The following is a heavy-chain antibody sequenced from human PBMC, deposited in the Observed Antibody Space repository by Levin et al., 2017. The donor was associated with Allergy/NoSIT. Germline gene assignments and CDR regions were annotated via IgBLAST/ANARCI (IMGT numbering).Heavy chain of an antibody. CDR3: AREWGSPGGGDAFDI. D-gene: IGHD1-26*01. CDR1: GGSISSGGYY. CDR2: IYYSGST. Sequence: LRLSCTVSGGSISSGGYYWSWIRQHPGKGLEWIGYIYYSGSTYYNPSLKSRVTISVDTSKNQFSLKLSSVTAADTAVYYCAREWGSPGGGDAFDIWGQGTMVTVSS. V-gene: IGHV4-31*03. J-gene: IGHJ3*02.